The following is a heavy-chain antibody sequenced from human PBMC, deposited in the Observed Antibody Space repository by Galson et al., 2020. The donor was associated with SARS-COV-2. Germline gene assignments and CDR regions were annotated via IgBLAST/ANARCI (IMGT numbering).Heavy chain of an antibody. CDR3: ASSVFGVVNYYFDY. Sequence: GESLKISCAASGFTFSDYYMSWIRQAPGKGLEWVSYISSGSSYTNYADSVKGRFTISRDNAKNSLYLQMNSLRAEDSAVYYCASSVFGVVNYYFDYWGQGTLVTVSS. D-gene: IGHD3-3*01. J-gene: IGHJ4*02. CDR2: ISSGSSYT. CDR1: GFTFSDYY. V-gene: IGHV3-11*06.